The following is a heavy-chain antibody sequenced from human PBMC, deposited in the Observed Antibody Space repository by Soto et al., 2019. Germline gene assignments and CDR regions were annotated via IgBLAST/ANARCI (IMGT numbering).Heavy chain of an antibody. Sequence: SETLSLTCTVSGGSISSYYWSWIRQPPGKGLEWIGYIYYSGSTNYNPSLKSRVTISVDTSKNQFSLRLSSVTAADTAVYYCARGRGSGSSFYYYGMDVWGQGTTVTVSS. CDR3: ARGRGSGSSFYYYGMDV. J-gene: IGHJ6*02. D-gene: IGHD3-10*01. CDR1: GGSISSYY. V-gene: IGHV4-59*01. CDR2: IYYSGST.